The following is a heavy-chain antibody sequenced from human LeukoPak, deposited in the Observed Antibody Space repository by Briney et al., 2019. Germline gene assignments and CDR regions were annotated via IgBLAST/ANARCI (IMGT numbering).Heavy chain of an antibody. CDR3: AREGSSSWPPY. CDR1: GGSISSSVYY. Sequence: SETLSLTCTVSGGSISSSVYYWGWIRQPPGKGLEWIGNIYYSGTTYYNPSLKSRVTISLDTSKNQFSLKLSSVTAADTAVYYCAREGSSSWPPYWGQGTLVIVSS. CDR2: IYYSGTT. J-gene: IGHJ4*02. D-gene: IGHD6-13*01. V-gene: IGHV4-39*07.